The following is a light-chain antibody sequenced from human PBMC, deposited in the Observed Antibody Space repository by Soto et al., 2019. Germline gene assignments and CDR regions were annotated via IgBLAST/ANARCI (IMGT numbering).Light chain of an antibody. J-gene: IGLJ1*01. CDR2: SNN. V-gene: IGLV1-44*01. CDR3: AAWDDSLNGYV. Sequence: VLTQPPSASGTPGQRVTISCSGSSSNIGSNTVNWYQQLPGTAPKLLIYSNNQRPSGVPDRFSGSKSGTSASLAISGLQSEGEADYYCAAWDDSLNGYVFGTGTKVTVL. CDR1: SSNIGSNT.